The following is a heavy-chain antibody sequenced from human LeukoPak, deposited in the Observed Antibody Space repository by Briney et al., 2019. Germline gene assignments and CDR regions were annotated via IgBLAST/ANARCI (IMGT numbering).Heavy chain of an antibody. V-gene: IGHV4-39*01. CDR1: GGSISSSSYY. CDR3: ASKTSSSDAFDI. CDR2: IYYSGST. J-gene: IGHJ3*02. Sequence: SETLSLTCTVSGGSISSSSYYWGWIRQPPGKGLEWTGSIYYSGSTYYNPSLKSRVTISVDTSKNQFSLKLSSVTAADTAVYYCASKTSSSDAFDIWGQGTMVTVSS. D-gene: IGHD6-6*01.